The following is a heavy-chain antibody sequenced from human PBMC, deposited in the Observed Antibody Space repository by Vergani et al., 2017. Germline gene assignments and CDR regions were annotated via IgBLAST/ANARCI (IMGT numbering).Heavy chain of an antibody. D-gene: IGHD3-9*01. CDR3: AGITVILTGYYPSIAVDY. V-gene: IGHV3-21*01. CDR2: ISSSSSYI. CDR1: GFTFSSYS. Sequence: EVQLVESGGGLVKPGGSLRLSCAASGFTFSSYSMNWVRQAPGKGLEWVSSISSSSSYIYYADSVKGRFTISRDNAKNSLYLQMNSLRAEDTAVYYCAGITVILTGYYPSIAVDYWGQGTLVTVSS. J-gene: IGHJ4*02.